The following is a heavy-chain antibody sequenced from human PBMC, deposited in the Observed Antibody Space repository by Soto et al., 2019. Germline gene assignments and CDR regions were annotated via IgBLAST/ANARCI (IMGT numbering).Heavy chain of an antibody. J-gene: IGHJ6*03. D-gene: IGHD6-6*01. CDR2: ISAYNGNT. CDR3: ARDRGIAARKYYYYMDV. CDR1: GYTFTSYG. V-gene: IGHV1-18*01. Sequence: ASVKVSCKASGYTFTSYGISWVRQAPGQGLEWMGWISAYNGNTNYAQKLQGRVTMTTDTSTSTAYMELRSLRSDDTAVYYCARDRGIAARKYYYYMDVWGKGTKVTVSS.